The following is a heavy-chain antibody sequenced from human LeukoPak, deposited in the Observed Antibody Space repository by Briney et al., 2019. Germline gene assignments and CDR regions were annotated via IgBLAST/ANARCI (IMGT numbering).Heavy chain of an antibody. J-gene: IGHJ6*03. D-gene: IGHD6-6*01. V-gene: IGHV1-18*01. CDR2: ISAYNGNT. Sequence: GASVKVSCKASGYTFTSYGISWVRQAPGQGLEWMGWISAYNGNTNYAQKLQGRVTMSTDTSTSTAYMELRSLRSDDTAGYYCARSYSGSPYTMIYYYYMDVWGKGTTVTVSS. CDR1: GYTFTSYG. CDR3: ARSYSGSPYTMIYYYYMDV.